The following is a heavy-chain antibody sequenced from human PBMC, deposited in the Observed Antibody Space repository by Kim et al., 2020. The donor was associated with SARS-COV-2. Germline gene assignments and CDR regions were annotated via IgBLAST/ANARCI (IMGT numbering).Heavy chain of an antibody. V-gene: IGHV3-48*02. Sequence: GGSLRLSCTASGLTFSIYSMNWVRQAPGKGLECISYITGGSGTTHYADSVKGRFTVSRDNAKNSLYLQMNSLRDEDTGVYYWAREVTWGSTVFGVVIPSYCYAGDVWGQGPTVTVSS. D-gene: IGHD3-3*01. CDR1: GLTFSIYS. J-gene: IGHJ6*02. CDR2: ITGGSGTT. CDR3: AREVTWGSTVFGVVIPSYCYAGDV.